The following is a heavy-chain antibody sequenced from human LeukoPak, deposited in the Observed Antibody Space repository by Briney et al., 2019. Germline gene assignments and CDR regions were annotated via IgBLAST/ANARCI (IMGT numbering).Heavy chain of an antibody. D-gene: IGHD3-16*01. V-gene: IGHV3-48*04. J-gene: IGHJ4*02. CDR3: AATLRFTFDY. CDR1: GFTFSSYS. Sequence: GGSLRLSCAASGFTFSSYSMNWVRQAAGKGLEWVSHISSSSSTIYYADSVKGRFTISRDNAKNSLYLQMNSLRAEDTAVYYCAATLRFTFDYWGQGTLVTVSS. CDR2: ISSSSSTI.